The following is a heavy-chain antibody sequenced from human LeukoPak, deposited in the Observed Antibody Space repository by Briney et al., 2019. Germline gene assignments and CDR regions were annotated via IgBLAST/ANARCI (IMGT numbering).Heavy chain of an antibody. D-gene: IGHD3-3*01. CDR1: GGTFSSYA. CDR2: INPNSGGT. J-gene: IGHJ6*02. CDR3: ARGGYDFVYYYYGMDV. V-gene: IGHV1-2*06. Sequence: ASVKVSCKASGGTFSSYALSWVRQAPGQGLEWMGRINPNSGGTNYAQKFQGRVTMTRDTSISTAYMELSRLRSDDTAVYYCARGGYDFVYYYYGMDVWGQGTTVTVSS.